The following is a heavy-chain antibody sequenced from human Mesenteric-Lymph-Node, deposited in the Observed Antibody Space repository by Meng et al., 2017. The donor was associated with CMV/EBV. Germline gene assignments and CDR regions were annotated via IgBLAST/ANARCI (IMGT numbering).Heavy chain of an antibody. CDR3: AYRRGASGYLAWFDP. CDR2: IYWNDDK. Sequence: SGPTLVKPTQTLTLTCTFSGFSLSTSGVGVGWIRQPPGKALEWLALIYWNDDKRYSPSLKSRLTITKDTSKNQVVLTMTNMDPVDTATYYCAYRRGASGYLAWFDPWGQGTLVTVSS. V-gene: IGHV2-5*01. D-gene: IGHD3-3*01. J-gene: IGHJ5*02. CDR1: GFSLSTSGVG.